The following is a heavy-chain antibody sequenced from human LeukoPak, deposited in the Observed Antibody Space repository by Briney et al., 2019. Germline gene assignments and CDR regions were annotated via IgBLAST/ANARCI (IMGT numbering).Heavy chain of an antibody. CDR2: INPNSGGT. J-gene: IGHJ5*02. Sequence: ASVKVSCKASGYTFIYYYIYWVRQAPGQGLEWMGWINPNSGGTNYAQNFLGRVTMTRDTSISTAYMELSRLRSDDTAVYYCARGSVLLWFGDYNWFDPWGQGTLVTVSS. V-gene: IGHV1-2*02. CDR1: GYTFIYYY. D-gene: IGHD3-10*01. CDR3: ARGSVLLWFGDYNWFDP.